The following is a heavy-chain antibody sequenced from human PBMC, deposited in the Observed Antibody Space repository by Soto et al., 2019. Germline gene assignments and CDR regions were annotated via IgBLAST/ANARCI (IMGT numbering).Heavy chain of an antibody. D-gene: IGHD2-2*01. J-gene: IGHJ5*02. Sequence: SETLSLTCAVYGGSFSGYYWSWIRQPPGKGLEWIGEINHSGSTNYNPSLKSRVTISVDTSKNQFSLKLSSVTAADTAVYYCARATILGYCSSTSCYAKNNWFDPWGQGTLVTVSS. CDR2: INHSGST. CDR1: GGSFSGYY. V-gene: IGHV4-34*01. CDR3: ARATILGYCSSTSCYAKNNWFDP.